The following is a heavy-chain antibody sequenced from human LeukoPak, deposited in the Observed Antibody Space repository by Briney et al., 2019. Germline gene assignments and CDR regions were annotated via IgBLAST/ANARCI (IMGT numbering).Heavy chain of an antibody. CDR2: IYYSGST. J-gene: IGHJ5*02. CDR3: ALYCTNGVCKSNWFDP. CDR1: GGSISSGGYY. V-gene: IGHV4-31*03. D-gene: IGHD2-8*01. Sequence: SETLSLTCTVSGGSISSGGYYWSWIRQHPGTGLEWIGYIYYSGSTYYNPSLKSRVTISVDTSKNQFSLKLNSVTAADTAVYYCALYCTNGVCKSNWFDPWGQGTLATVSS.